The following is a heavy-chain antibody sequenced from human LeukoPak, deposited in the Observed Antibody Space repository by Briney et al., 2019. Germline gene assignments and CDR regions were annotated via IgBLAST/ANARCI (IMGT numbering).Heavy chain of an antibody. V-gene: IGHV3-7*01. D-gene: IGHD3-3*01. CDR1: GFIFTNYF. Sequence: GGSLRLSCAASGFIFTNYFMSWVRQAPGKGLEWVASIKHDGSEKYYVDSVRGRFTISRDNTMNSLYLQMSSLRAEDTAVYFCATDRGWRTSGYYLYYFEYWGQGTLVTYSS. CDR3: ATDRGWRTSGYYLYYFEY. J-gene: IGHJ4*02. CDR2: IKHDGSEK.